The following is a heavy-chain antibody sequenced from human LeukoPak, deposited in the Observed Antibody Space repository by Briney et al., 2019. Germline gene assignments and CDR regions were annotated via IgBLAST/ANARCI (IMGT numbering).Heavy chain of an antibody. CDR3: ARGALGYCSSTSCFATQFGA. Sequence: HPGGSLRLSCAASGFTFSSYAMHWVRQAPGKGLEYVSAISSNGGSTYYANSVKGRFTISRDNSKNTLYLQMGSLRAEDMAVYYCARGALGYCSSTSCFATQFGAWGQGTLVTVSS. CDR1: GFTFSSYA. J-gene: IGHJ5*02. D-gene: IGHD2-2*01. V-gene: IGHV3-64*01. CDR2: ISSNGGST.